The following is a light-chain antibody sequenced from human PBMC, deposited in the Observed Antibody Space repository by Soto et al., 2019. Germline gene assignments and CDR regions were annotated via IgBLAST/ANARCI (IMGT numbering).Light chain of an antibody. J-gene: IGKJ2*01. V-gene: IGKV3-20*01. CDR2: GAS. CDR1: QSVSTRY. Sequence: ESMLTQSPGTLSLSPGERATLSCRASQSVSTRYFAWYQQKPGQAPRLLIYGASIRATGIPDRFSGSGSGTDFTLTISRLEPEDFAVYYCHQFRSSPPAFTFGQGTKLEI. CDR3: HQFRSSPPAFT.